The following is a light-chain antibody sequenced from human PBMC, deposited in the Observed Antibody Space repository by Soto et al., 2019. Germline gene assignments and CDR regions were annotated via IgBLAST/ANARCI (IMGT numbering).Light chain of an antibody. V-gene: IGKV3-11*01. J-gene: IGKJ4*01. CDR3: QHRVHGPT. CDR1: QSVGNY. Sequence: EIVFTQSPATLSLPLGERATLSCRARQSVGNYLGWYQQRPGQAPRLLMSDVSRRATGIPARFSGSGSGTDFTLTISSLEPEDVAVYYCQHRVHGPTFGGGTKVEIK. CDR2: DVS.